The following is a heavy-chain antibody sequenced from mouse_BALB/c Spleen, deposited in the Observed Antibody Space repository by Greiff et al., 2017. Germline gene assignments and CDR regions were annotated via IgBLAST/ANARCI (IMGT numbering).Heavy chain of an antibody. D-gene: IGHD2-2*01. CDR3: ARSAYGYDDAMDY. Sequence: VQLQQSGAELVRPGTSVKVSCKASGYAFTNYLIEWVKQRPGQGLEWIGVINPGSGGTNYNEKFKGKATLTADKSSSTAYMQLSSLTSDDSAVYFCARSAYGYDDAMDYWGQGTSVTVSS. J-gene: IGHJ4*01. CDR2: INPGSGGT. V-gene: IGHV1-54*01. CDR1: GYAFTNYL.